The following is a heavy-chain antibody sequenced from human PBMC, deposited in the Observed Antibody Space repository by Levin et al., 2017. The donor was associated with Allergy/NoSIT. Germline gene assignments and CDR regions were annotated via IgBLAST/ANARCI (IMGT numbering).Heavy chain of an antibody. Sequence: PSETLSLTCTVSGGSISTYYWNWIRQTPGKGLEWIGSIHYSGSTRSNPSLKSRLTISVDTSKNQFSLKLTSGTAADTAVYYCASWDYDFWSGYYTNWGQGLLVTVS. V-gene: IGHV4-59*13. CDR2: IHYSGST. J-gene: IGHJ4*02. CDR3: ASWDYDFWSGYYTN. CDR1: GGSISTYY. D-gene: IGHD3-3*01.